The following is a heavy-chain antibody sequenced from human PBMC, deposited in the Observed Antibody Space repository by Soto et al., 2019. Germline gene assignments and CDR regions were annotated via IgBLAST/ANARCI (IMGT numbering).Heavy chain of an antibody. D-gene: IGHD2-21*02. CDR2: LQTDGSHP. Sequence: EVQLVESGGGLVQPGGSLRLSCVASGFKFDYYWMHWVRQAPGGGLMWISRLQTDGSHPAYADSVKGRFTISRDNAKNTLYLQMNNLIVEDTAIYYCARGGDPDSWGQGTLVTVSS. CDR3: ARGGDPDS. V-gene: IGHV3-74*01. J-gene: IGHJ4*02. CDR1: GFKFDYYW.